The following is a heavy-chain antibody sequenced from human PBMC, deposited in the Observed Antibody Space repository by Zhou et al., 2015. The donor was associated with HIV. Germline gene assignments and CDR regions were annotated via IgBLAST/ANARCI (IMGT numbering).Heavy chain of an antibody. V-gene: IGHV1-69*01. CDR3: ARESARRRYGDYVDYYYYMDV. Sequence: QVQLVQSGAEVKKPGSSVKVSCKASGGTFSSYAISWVRQAPGQGLEWMGGIIPIFGTANYAQKFQGRVTITADESTSTAYMELSSLRSEDTAVYYCARESARRRYGDYVDYYYYMDVWGERDHGHRLL. D-gene: IGHD4-17*01. CDR2: IIPIFGTA. J-gene: IGHJ6*03. CDR1: GGTFSSYA.